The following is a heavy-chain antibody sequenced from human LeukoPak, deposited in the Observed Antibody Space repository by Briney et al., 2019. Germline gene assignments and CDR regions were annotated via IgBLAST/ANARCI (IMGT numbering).Heavy chain of an antibody. CDR3: ARGVGAVGTTGSPVDY. D-gene: IGHD4-11*01. V-gene: IGHV4-4*07. CDR1: GGSISSYY. J-gene: IGHJ4*02. CDR2: IYTSGST. Sequence: PSETLSLTCTVSGGSISSYYWSWIRQPAGKGLEWIGRIYTSGSTNYNPSLKSRVTISVDTSKNQFSLKLSSVTAADTAVYYCARGVGAVGTTGSPVDYWGQGTLVTVSS.